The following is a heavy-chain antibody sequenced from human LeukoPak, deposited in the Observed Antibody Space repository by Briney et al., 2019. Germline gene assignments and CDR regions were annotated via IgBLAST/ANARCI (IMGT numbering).Heavy chain of an antibody. V-gene: IGHV3-30*03. D-gene: IGHD3-22*01. CDR3: ARDYYDSSGYYYFDY. Sequence: GGSLRLSCAASGFTFSSYGIHWVRQAPGKGLEWVAVISYDGSNKYYADSVKGRFTISRDNSKNTLYLQMNSLRAEDTAVYYCARDYYDSSGYYYFDYWGQGTLVTVSS. J-gene: IGHJ4*02. CDR2: ISYDGSNK. CDR1: GFTFSSYG.